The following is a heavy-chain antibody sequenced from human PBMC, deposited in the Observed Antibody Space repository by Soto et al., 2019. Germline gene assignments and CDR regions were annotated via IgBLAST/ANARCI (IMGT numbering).Heavy chain of an antibody. CDR3: ASLAVLMVYAMEGYFDY. CDR1: GGSLSSSSYY. CDR2: VYYSGST. D-gene: IGHD2-8*01. J-gene: IGHJ4*02. Sequence: ASEALSLTWTGSGGSLSSSSYYWGWVRQPPGKGLEGIGSVYYSGSTYYNPSLESRVTISVDKSKNQFSLKLSSVTAADTAVYYCASLAVLMVYAMEGYFDYWGQGTLVTVSS. V-gene: IGHV4-39*01.